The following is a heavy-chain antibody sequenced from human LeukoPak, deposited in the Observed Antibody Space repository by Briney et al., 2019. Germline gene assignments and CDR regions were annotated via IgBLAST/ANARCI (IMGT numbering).Heavy chain of an antibody. V-gene: IGHV3-11*06. J-gene: IGHJ4*02. CDR1: GFTFSDYY. CDR3: ARGRGDCSSTSCYVSVYFDY. D-gene: IGHD2-2*01. CDR2: ISSSSRYT. Sequence: GGSLRLSCAVSGFTFSDYYMSWIRQAPGKGLEWVSYISSSSRYTNYADSVKGRFTISRDNAKNSLYLQMNSLRAEDTAVYYCARGRGDCSSTSCYVSVYFDYWGQGTLVTISS.